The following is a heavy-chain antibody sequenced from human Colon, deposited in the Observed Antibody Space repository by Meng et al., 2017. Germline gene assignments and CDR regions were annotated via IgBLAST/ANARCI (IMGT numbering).Heavy chain of an antibody. J-gene: IGHJ5*02. D-gene: IGHD6-19*01. CDR3: ARDGPSSWLGFDP. CDR1: GGSISSFY. V-gene: IGHV4-59*12. CDR2: IYYRGTT. Sequence: QVQLQESGSGLVKPSETLSLTFTVSGGSISSFYWSWIRQPPGKGLEWIGYIYYRGTTYYNPSLESRVALSVDTSKNQFSLKLSSVTAADTAVYYCARDGPSSWLGFDPWGQGSLVTVSS.